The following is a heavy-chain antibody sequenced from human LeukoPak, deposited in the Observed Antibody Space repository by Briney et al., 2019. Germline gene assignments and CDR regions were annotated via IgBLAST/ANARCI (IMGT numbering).Heavy chain of an antibody. D-gene: IGHD3-22*01. CDR3: ARDSSKFAYYYDSSGYYLGTYFDY. V-gene: IGHV3-74*01. J-gene: IGHJ4*02. CDR2: INSDGSST. Sequence: GGSLRLSCAASGFTFSSYWMHWVRQAPGKGLVWVSHINSDGSSTNYADSVKGRFTISRDNAKNTLYLQMNSLRAEDTAVYYCARDSSKFAYYYDSSGYYLGTYFDYWGQGTLVTVSS. CDR1: GFTFSSYW.